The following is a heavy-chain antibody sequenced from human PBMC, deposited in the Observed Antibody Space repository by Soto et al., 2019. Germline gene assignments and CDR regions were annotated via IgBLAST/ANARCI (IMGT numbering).Heavy chain of an antibody. J-gene: IGHJ6*02. CDR1: GYTFTSYG. CDR3: ARVGIFGVVIRPYYYYGMDV. CDR2: ISAYTGNT. Sequence: QVQLVQSGAEVKKPGASVKVSCKASGYTFTSYGISWMRQAPGQGLEWMGWISAYTGNTNYAQKLQGRVTMTTDTSTSTASLELRSLRSDDTAVYYCARVGIFGVVIRPYYYYGMDVWGQGTTVTVSS. D-gene: IGHD3-3*01. V-gene: IGHV1-18*01.